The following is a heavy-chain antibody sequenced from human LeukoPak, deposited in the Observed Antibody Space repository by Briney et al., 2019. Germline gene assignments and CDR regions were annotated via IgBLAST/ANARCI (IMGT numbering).Heavy chain of an antibody. CDR1: GFTLSYYA. CDR3: AKCGSGSTVYVDV. CDR2: ISGSGGNT. J-gene: IGHJ6*03. Sequence: GGSLSHFCAASGFTLSYYAMRWVRQAPGRGLEWVLGISGSGGNTYYGDSVKGRFTISRDNSKNTLYLQMNSLRAEDTAVYYCAKCGSGSTVYVDVWGKGTTVTVSS. V-gene: IGHV3-23*01. D-gene: IGHD1-26*01.